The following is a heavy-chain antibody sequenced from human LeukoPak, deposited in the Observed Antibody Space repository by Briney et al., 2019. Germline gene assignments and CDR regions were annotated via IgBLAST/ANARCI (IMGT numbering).Heavy chain of an antibody. J-gene: IGHJ4*02. D-gene: IGHD6-13*01. CDR1: GFTFSNYG. V-gene: IGHV3-30*02. CDR3: ARAIAAAAPFDY. CDR2: MPYDGSNE. Sequence: GGSLRLSCSASGFTFSNYGMHWVRLAPGTGLEWVAFMPYDGSNEHYGDSVKGRFTISRDNSKNTLYLQMNSLRAEDTAVYYCARAIAAAAPFDYWGQGTLVTVSS.